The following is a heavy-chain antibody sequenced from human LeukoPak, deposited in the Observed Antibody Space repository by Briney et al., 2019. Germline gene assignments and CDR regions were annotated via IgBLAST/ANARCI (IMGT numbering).Heavy chain of an antibody. CDR3: ARGGVTIFGVPYKGNWFDP. CDR2: IKQDGSEK. J-gene: IGHJ5*02. V-gene: IGHV3-7*01. Sequence: GGSLRLSCAASGFTFSSYWMSWVRQAPGKGLEWVANIKQDGSEKYYVDSVKGRFTISRDNAKNSLYLQMNSLRAEDTAVYYCARGGVTIFGVPYKGNWFDPWGQGTLVTVSS. D-gene: IGHD3-3*01. CDR1: GFTFSSYW.